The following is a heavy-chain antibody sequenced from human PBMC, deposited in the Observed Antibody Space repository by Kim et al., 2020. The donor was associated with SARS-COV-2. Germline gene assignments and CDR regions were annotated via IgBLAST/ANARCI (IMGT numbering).Heavy chain of an antibody. J-gene: IGHJ3*02. CDR3: AAPTKYCSGGSCYGRHDASDI. CDR2: ISGSGGST. CDR1: GFTFSSYA. Sequence: GGSLRLSCAASGFTFSSYAMSWVRQAPGKGLEWVSAISGSGGSTYYADSVKGRFTISRDNSKNTLYLQMNSLRAEDTAVYYCAAPTKYCSGGSCYGRHDASDIWGQGTMVTVSS. D-gene: IGHD2-15*01. V-gene: IGHV3-23*01.